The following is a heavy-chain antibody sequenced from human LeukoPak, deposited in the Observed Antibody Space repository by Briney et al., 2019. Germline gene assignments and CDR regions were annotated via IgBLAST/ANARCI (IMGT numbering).Heavy chain of an antibody. J-gene: IGHJ6*02. CDR2: IIPIFGTA. V-gene: IGHV1-69*13. CDR3: AIRFLEWLSRPYYYYGMDV. Sequence: ASVKVSCKASGGTFSIYAISWVRQAPGQGLEWMGGIIPIFGTANYAQKFQGRVTITADESTSTAYMELSSLRSEDTAVYYSAIRFLEWLSRPYYYYGMDVWGQGTTVTVSS. D-gene: IGHD3-3*01. CDR1: GGTFSIYA.